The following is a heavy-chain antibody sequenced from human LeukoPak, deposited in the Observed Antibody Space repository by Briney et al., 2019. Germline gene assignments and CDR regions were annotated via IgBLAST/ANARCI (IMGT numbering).Heavy chain of an antibody. V-gene: IGHV3-30-3*01. CDR1: GFNFNSYA. CDR3: AGDRRYCGGGSCYFDYFFDY. CDR2: ISYDGSIN. Sequence: PGGSLRLSCAASGFNFNSYAVHWVCQAPGKGLEWVAVISYDGSINFYAASVKGRFTISRDNSKNTLYLQMNSLRAEDSALYFCAGDRRYCGGGSCYFDYFFDYWGQGTLVTVSS. D-gene: IGHD2-15*01. J-gene: IGHJ4*02.